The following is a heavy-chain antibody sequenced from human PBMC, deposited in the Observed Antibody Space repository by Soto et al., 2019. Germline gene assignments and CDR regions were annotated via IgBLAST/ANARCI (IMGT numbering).Heavy chain of an antibody. CDR1: GYSFSNYY. CDR3: ARIARASFDY. V-gene: IGHV4-59*01. Sequence: SSATLSLTCTVAGYSFSNYYWSWIRQPPGEGLEWIGYIYYNGNTNHNPSLRGRVAISMDTSKNQFSLKLNSVTAADTAVYYCARIARASFDYWGQGTLVTVSS. CDR2: IYYNGNT. J-gene: IGHJ4*02.